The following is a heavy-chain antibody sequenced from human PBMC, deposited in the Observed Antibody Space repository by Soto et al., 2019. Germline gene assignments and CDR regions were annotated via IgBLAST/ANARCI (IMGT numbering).Heavy chain of an antibody. CDR1: GFTFSSYG. J-gene: IGHJ6*02. CDR2: ISYDGSNK. V-gene: IGHV3-30*18. CDR3: AKDRCGGDCLGMDV. D-gene: IGHD2-21*02. Sequence: QVQLVESGGGVVQPGRSLRLSCAASGFTFSSYGMHWVRQAPGKGLEWVAVISYDGSNKYYADSVKGRFTISRDNSKNTLYLQMNRLRAEDTAVYYCAKDRCGGDCLGMDVWGQGTTVTVSS.